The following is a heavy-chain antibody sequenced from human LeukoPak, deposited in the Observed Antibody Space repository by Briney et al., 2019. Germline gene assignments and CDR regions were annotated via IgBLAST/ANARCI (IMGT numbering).Heavy chain of an antibody. CDR3: ARDRNSSSWSIIDY. J-gene: IGHJ4*02. V-gene: IGHV3-11*04. CDR1: GFSFSGYW. CDR2: ISSSGRTI. D-gene: IGHD6-13*01. Sequence: GGSLRLSCTASGFSFSGYWMSWIRQAPGKGLEWVSYISSSGRTIFYADSVKGRFTISRDNAKNSLYLQMNSLRAEDTAVYYCARDRNSSSWSIIDYWGQGTLVTVSS.